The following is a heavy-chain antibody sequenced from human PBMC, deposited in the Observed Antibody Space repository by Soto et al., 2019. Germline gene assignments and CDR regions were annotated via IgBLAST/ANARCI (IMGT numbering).Heavy chain of an antibody. V-gene: IGHV3-7*01. D-gene: IGHD3-10*01. Sequence: EVQLVESGGGLVQPGGSLRLSCAASGFTFSGYWMSWVRQSPGKGLEWVANVKQDGSDNYYVDSVKGRFTISRDHAKYSLYLQMNGLRADDTAVYYCARVRQFGSGSYYRPYFDYWGQGTLVTVSS. CDR1: GFTFSGYW. CDR2: VKQDGSDN. CDR3: ARVRQFGSGSYYRPYFDY. J-gene: IGHJ4*02.